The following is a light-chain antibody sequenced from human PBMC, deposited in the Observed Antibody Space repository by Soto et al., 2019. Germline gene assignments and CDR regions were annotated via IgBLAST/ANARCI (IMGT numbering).Light chain of an antibody. CDR3: QQYSSYSMVT. CDR2: KAS. J-gene: IGKJ3*01. Sequence: DIQMTQSPSTLSASVGDRVTITCRASQSISSWLTWYQQKPGKAPKLLIYKASTLESGVPSRFSGSGSGTEFTLTISGLQPDDFATYYCQQYSSYSMVTFGPGTKVDIK. V-gene: IGKV1-5*03. CDR1: QSISSW.